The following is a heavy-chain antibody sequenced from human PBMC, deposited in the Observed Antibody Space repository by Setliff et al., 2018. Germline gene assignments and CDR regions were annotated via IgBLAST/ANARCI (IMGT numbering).Heavy chain of an antibody. CDR3: ARGYYNFLSGYYTPYYFDY. Sequence: SETLSLTCTVSGGSIRNYYWSWIRQPPGKGLEWIGYIYYSGNTNYNPSLKSRVTISVDTSKNQFSLKLSSVTAAGTAVYFCARGYYNFLSGYYTPYYFDYWGQGTLVTVSS. CDR1: GGSIRNYY. CDR2: IYYSGNT. D-gene: IGHD3-3*01. V-gene: IGHV4-59*01. J-gene: IGHJ4*02.